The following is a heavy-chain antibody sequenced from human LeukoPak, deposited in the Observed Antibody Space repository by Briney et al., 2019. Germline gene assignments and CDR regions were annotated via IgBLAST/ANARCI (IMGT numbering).Heavy chain of an antibody. V-gene: IGHV3-23*01. CDR3: AKRDIVIREILVIGYHQEAYHYDY. Sequence: GGSLRLSCVVSGLILSNHAMSWVRQAPGKGLEWVSYIGERGGSTVYADSVKGRFTISRDNSLNTLYLQMSSLRAEDTAVYICAKRDIVIREILVIGYHQEAYHYDYWGQGVLVTVSS. CDR2: IGERGGST. J-gene: IGHJ4*02. CDR1: GLILSNHA. D-gene: IGHD2/OR15-2a*01.